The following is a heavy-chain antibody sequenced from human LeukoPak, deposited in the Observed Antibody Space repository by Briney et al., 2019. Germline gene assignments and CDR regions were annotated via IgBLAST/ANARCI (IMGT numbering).Heavy chain of an antibody. CDR1: GGISSDY. Sequence: PPENLSLTCTVSGGISSDYWSWLRQSPGRGLEWIGRVSYTESTPYNLSLQCRLTISLDASRNHFSQKLSCLSAADAAVYYCARRLGYDSSGEPDIFDIWGQGTMVSVST. CDR3: ARRLGYDSSGEPDIFDI. D-gene: IGHD3-22*01. J-gene: IGHJ3*02. V-gene: IGHV4-59*01. CDR2: VSYTEST.